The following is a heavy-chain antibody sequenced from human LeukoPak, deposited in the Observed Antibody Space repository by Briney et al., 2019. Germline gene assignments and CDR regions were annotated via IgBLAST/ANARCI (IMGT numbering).Heavy chain of an antibody. Sequence: SQTLSLTCTVSGGSISSGGYYWSWIRQHPGKGLEWIGEINHSGSTNYNPSLKSRVTISVDTSKNQFSLKLSSVTAADTAVYYCARAAPRINGGYVRYWGQGTLVTVSS. CDR2: INHSGST. V-gene: IGHV4-31*03. CDR3: ARAAPRINGGYVRY. CDR1: GGSISSGGYY. J-gene: IGHJ4*02. D-gene: IGHD5-12*01.